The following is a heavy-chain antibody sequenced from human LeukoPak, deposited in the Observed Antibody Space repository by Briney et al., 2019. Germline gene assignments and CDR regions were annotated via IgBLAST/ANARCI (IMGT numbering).Heavy chain of an antibody. CDR3: ATITLLYKKGFDP. Sequence: GESLKISCKGSGYLFTTYWIGWVRQTPGKGLEWVGIIFPGDSDTRYSPSFQGQVTISADKSISTAYLQWSSLKASDTAMYYCATITLLYKKGFDPWGQGTLVTVSS. D-gene: IGHD2-8*01. CDR1: GYLFTTYW. V-gene: IGHV5-51*01. CDR2: IFPGDSDT. J-gene: IGHJ5*02.